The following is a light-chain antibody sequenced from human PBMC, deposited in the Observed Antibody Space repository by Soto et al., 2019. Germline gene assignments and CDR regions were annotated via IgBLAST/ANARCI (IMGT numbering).Light chain of an antibody. V-gene: IGKV3-15*01. CDR2: GAS. J-gene: IGKJ1*01. Sequence: EIVLTQSPGTLSLSPGERATLSCRASQSVGINVAWYQQKPGQAPRLLIYGASTRATGSPDRFSASGSATEFTLTISSLQSEDFAVYYCKQYNDWPRTFGQGTKVDIK. CDR3: KQYNDWPRT. CDR1: QSVGIN.